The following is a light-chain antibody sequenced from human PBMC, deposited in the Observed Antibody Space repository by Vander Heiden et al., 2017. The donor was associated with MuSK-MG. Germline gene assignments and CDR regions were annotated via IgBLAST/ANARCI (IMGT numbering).Light chain of an antibody. J-gene: IGLJ2*01. CDR1: SLRSYY. CDR2: GKN. Sequence: SSELTQDPAVSVALGQTVRITCQGDSLRSYYASWYQQKPGQAPVLVIYGKNNRPSGIPDRFSGSSSGNTASLTIPGAQAEDEADYYCNSRDSSGNPHVVFGGGTKLTVL. V-gene: IGLV3-19*01. CDR3: NSRDSSGNPHVV.